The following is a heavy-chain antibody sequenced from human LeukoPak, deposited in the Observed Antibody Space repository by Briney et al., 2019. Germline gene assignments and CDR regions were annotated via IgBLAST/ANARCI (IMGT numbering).Heavy chain of an antibody. J-gene: IGHJ4*02. CDR3: AKTGGSGSYYSALDY. Sequence: GGSLRLSCAASGFTFRSYGMSWVRQAPGKGLEWVSVISDRGANTFYADSVKGRVTISKDFSKNTLFLQMTSLRAEDTAVYYCAKTGGSGSYYSALDYWGQGTLVTVSS. D-gene: IGHD3-10*01. CDR2: ISDRGANT. CDR1: GFTFRSYG. V-gene: IGHV3-23*01.